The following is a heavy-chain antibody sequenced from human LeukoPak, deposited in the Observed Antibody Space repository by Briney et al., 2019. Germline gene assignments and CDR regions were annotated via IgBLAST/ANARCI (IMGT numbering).Heavy chain of an antibody. D-gene: IGHD1-26*01. Sequence: GGSLRLSCAASGFTVRSNYMSWVRQAPGKGLEWVSEIYSDGTTYYAASVKGRFGTSRDNSKNTVDLQMNSLRAEDTAVYYCARDHSGGGLTGFRFDPWGQGTLVTVSS. J-gene: IGHJ5*02. CDR1: GFTVRSNY. V-gene: IGHV3-53*01. CDR2: IYSDGTT. CDR3: ARDHSGGGLTGFRFDP.